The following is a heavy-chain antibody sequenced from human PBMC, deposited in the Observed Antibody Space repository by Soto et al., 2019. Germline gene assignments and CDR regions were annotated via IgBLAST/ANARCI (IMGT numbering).Heavy chain of an antibody. D-gene: IGHD2-21*01. Sequence: QVQLVQSGAEVKKPGSSVKVSCKASGGTFSSYAISWVRQAPGQGLEWMGGIIPIFGTANYAQKFQGRVTITADESTSTAYMELSSLRSEDTAVYYCARTVVVSMSGTRNYYYYYGMDVWGQGTTVTVSS. V-gene: IGHV1-69*01. J-gene: IGHJ6*02. CDR2: IIPIFGTA. CDR3: ARTVVVSMSGTRNYYYYYGMDV. CDR1: GGTFSSYA.